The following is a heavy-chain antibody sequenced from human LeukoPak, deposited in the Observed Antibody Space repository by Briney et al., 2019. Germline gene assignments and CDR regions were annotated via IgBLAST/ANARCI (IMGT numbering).Heavy chain of an antibody. J-gene: IGHJ4*02. D-gene: IGHD4-17*01. CDR1: GGTFSSYA. V-gene: IGHV1-69*13. CDR2: IIPIFGTV. CDR3: ARLWQPSYGDCLDY. Sequence: AAVKVSCKASGGTFSSYAISWVRQAPGQGLEWMGGIIPIFGTVNYAQKFQGRVTITADESTSTAYMELSSLRSEDTAVYYCARLWQPSYGDCLDYWGQGTLVTVTS.